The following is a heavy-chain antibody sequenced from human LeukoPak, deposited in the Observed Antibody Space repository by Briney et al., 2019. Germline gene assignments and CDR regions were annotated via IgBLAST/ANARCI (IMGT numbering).Heavy chain of an antibody. J-gene: IGHJ4*02. Sequence: SETLSLTCAVYGGSFSGYYWSWLRQPPGKGLEWVGEINHSGSTNYNPSLKSRVTISVDTSKNQFSLKLSSVTAADTAVYYCARPARDDFWSGSFDYWGQGTLVTVSS. CDR2: INHSGST. CDR3: ARPARDDFWSGSFDY. D-gene: IGHD3-3*01. CDR1: GGSFSGYY. V-gene: IGHV4-34*01.